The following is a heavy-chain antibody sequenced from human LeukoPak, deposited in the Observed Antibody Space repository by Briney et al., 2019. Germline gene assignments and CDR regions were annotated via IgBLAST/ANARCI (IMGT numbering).Heavy chain of an antibody. V-gene: IGHV1-69*13. D-gene: IGHD2-2*01. CDR3: ARDDIVVVPAAHYYYYMDV. J-gene: IGHJ6*03. CDR2: IIPIFGTA. CDR1: GGTFISYA. Sequence: ASVKVSCKASGGTFISYAISWARQAPGQGLEWMGGIIPIFGTANYAQNFQGRVTITADESTSTAYMELSSLRSEDTAVYYCARDDIVVVPAAHYYYYMDVWGKGTTVTVSS.